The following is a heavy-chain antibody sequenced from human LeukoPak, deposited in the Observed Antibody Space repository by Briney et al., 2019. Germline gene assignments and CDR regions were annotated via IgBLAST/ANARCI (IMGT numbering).Heavy chain of an antibody. V-gene: IGHV3-23*01. D-gene: IGHD6-13*01. CDR2: ISGSGGST. CDR1: GFTFSSDA. CDR3: AKDSKAYSSSHWFDP. Sequence: GGSLRLSCAASGFTFSSDAMSWVRQAPGKGLEWVSAISGSGGSTYYADSVKGRFTISRDNSKNTLYLQMNSLRAEDSAVYYCAKDSKAYSSSHWFDPWGQGTLVTVSS. J-gene: IGHJ5*02.